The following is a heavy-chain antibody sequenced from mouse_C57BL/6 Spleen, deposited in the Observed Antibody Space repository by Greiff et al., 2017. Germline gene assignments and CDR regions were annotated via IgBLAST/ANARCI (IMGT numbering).Heavy chain of an antibody. D-gene: IGHD2-3*01. Sequence: VQLQQSGAELVKPGASVKLSCTASGFNIKDYYMHWVKQRTEQGLEWIGRIAPEDGETKYAPKFQGKATITADPSSNTAYLQLSSLTSEDTAVYYCASFDDGYLPWFAYWGQGTLVTVSA. CDR3: ASFDDGYLPWFAY. V-gene: IGHV14-2*01. J-gene: IGHJ3*01. CDR1: GFNIKDYY. CDR2: IAPEDGET.